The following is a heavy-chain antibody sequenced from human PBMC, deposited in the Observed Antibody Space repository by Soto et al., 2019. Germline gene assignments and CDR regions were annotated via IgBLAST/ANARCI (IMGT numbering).Heavy chain of an antibody. CDR3: ARATTYYYDSSGYYTPGAFDY. CDR1: GFTFSSYS. CDR2: ISSSSSYI. D-gene: IGHD3-22*01. V-gene: IGHV3-21*01. Sequence: EVQLVESGGGLVKPGGSLRLSCAASGFTFSSYSMNWVRQAPGKGLEWVSSISSSSSYIYYADSVKGRFTISRDNAKNSLYLQMNSLRAADTAVYYCARATTYYYDSSGYYTPGAFDYWGKGTLVTVSA. J-gene: IGHJ4*02.